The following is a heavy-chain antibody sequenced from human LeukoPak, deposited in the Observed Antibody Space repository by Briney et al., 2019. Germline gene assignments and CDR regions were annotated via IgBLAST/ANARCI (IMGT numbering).Heavy chain of an antibody. CDR1: GGTFSSYA. V-gene: IGHV1-69*13. CDR3: ARGMGYCYDSSGYPVLDY. Sequence: ASVTVSCKASGGTFSSYAISWVRQAPGQGLEWMGGIIPIFGTANYAQKFQGRVTITADESTSTAYMELSSLRSEDTAVYYCARGMGYCYDSSGYPVLDYWGQGTLVTVSS. J-gene: IGHJ4*02. D-gene: IGHD3-22*01. CDR2: IIPIFGTA.